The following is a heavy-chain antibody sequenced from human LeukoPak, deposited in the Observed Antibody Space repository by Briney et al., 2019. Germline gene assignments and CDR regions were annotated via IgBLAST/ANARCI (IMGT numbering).Heavy chain of an antibody. CDR3: ARGGTVMPIDY. J-gene: IGHJ4*02. CDR1: GYTFTSHG. V-gene: IGHV1-18*01. Sequence: ASVKVSCKASGYTFTSHGVSWVRQAPGQGLEWMGWISGYNGGTKYAQKLQGRVTMTRDTSISTAYMELSRLTSGDTAVYYCARGGTVMPIDYWGQGTLVTVSS. D-gene: IGHD2-8*02. CDR2: ISGYNGGT.